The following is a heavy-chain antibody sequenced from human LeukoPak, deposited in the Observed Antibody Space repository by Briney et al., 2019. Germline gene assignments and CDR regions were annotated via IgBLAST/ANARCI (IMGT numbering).Heavy chain of an antibody. CDR2: IKEDGTEK. V-gene: IGHV3-7*01. D-gene: IGHD3-10*01. J-gene: IGHJ4*02. CDR3: ARTKNLVEDYYGSGSYYATEFDY. CDR1: GFTFSTFW. Sequence: GGSLRLSCAASGFTFSTFWMSWVRQAPGKGLEWVANIKEDGTEKYYVDSVKGRFTISRDSAKNSLFLQMNSLRAEDTAVYYCARTKNLVEDYYGSGSYYATEFDYWGQGTLVTVSS.